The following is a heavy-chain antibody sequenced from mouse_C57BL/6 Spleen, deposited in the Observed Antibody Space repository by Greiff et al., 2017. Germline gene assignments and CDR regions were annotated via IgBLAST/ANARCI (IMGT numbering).Heavy chain of an antibody. V-gene: IGHV3-6*01. Sequence: ESGPGLVKPSQSLSLTCSVTGYSITSGYYWNWIRQFPGNKLEWMGYISYDGSNNYNPSLKNRISITRDTSKNQFFLKLNSVTTEDTATYYCARGGLLLGFAYWGQGTLVTVSA. CDR2: ISYDGSN. CDR3: ARGGLLLGFAY. D-gene: IGHD1-1*01. J-gene: IGHJ3*01. CDR1: GYSITSGYY.